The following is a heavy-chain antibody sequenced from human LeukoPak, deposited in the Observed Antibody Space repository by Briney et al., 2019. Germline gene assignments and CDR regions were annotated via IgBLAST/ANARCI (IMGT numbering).Heavy chain of an antibody. Sequence: PSETLSLTCTVSGGSISSYYWSWIRQPPGKGLEWIGYIYYSGSTNYNPSLKSRVTISVDTSKNQFSLKLSSVTAADTAVYYCARDLRMGIVATSYGMDVWGQGTTVTVSS. D-gene: IGHD5-12*01. CDR3: ARDLRMGIVATSYGMDV. V-gene: IGHV4-59*01. J-gene: IGHJ6*02. CDR2: IYYSGST. CDR1: GGSISSYY.